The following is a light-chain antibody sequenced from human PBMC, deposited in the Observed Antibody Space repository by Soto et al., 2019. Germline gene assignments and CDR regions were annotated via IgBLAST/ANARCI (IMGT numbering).Light chain of an antibody. CDR2: GAS. V-gene: IGKV3-15*01. CDR3: QQYDNWLRT. Sequence: EIVMTQSPATLSVSPGERATHSCRASQDISTNLAWYQQKPCQAPRLLIYGASTRATGIPARFSGSGSGTEFTLTISSLQSEDFAVYYCQQYDNWLRTFGQGTKV. CDR1: QDISTN. J-gene: IGKJ1*01.